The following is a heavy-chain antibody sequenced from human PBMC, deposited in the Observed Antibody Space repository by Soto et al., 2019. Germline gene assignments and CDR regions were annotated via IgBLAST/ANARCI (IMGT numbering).Heavy chain of an antibody. CDR2: IYHSGST. J-gene: IGHJ4*02. CDR1: GGSISSGGYS. V-gene: IGHV4-30-2*01. Sequence: QLQLQESGSGLVKPSQTLSLTCAVSGGSISSGGYSWSWIRHPPGKGLEWIGYIYHSGSTYYNPSLKSRVPISVDRAKNQFSMKLSSVTAANTAVYYCAREVGWLIDYWGQGTLVTVSS. D-gene: IGHD6-19*01. CDR3: AREVGWLIDY.